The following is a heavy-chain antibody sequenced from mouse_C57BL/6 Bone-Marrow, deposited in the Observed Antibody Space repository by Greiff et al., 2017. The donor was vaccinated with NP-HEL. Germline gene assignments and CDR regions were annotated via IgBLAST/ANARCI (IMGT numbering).Heavy chain of an antibody. J-gene: IGHJ2*01. CDR3: ARRGVVAPYYFDY. Sequence: EVKVVESGGDLVKPGGSLKLSCAASGFTFSSSGMSWVRQTPDKRLEWVATISSGGSYTYYPDSVKGRFTISRDNAKNTLYLQMSSLKSEDTAMYYCARRGVVAPYYFDYWGQGTTLTVSS. CDR1: GFTFSSSG. V-gene: IGHV5-6*02. D-gene: IGHD1-1*01. CDR2: ISSGGSYT.